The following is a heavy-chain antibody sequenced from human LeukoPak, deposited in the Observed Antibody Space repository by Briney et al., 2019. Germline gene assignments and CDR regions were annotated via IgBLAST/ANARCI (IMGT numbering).Heavy chain of an antibody. J-gene: IGHJ6*03. CDR1: GFTVSSNY. CDR3: AREYKDSSDWPTNYYYYMDV. Sequence: GGSLRLSCAASGFTVSSNYMSWVRQAPGKGLEWVSVIYSGGSTYYADSVRGRFTISRDNSKNTLYLQMNSLRVEDTAVYYCAREYKDSSDWPTNYYYYMDVWGKGTTVTISS. CDR2: IYSGGST. V-gene: IGHV3-53*01. D-gene: IGHD6-19*01.